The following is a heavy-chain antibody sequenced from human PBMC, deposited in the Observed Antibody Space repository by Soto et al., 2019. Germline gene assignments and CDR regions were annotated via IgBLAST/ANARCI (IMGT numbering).Heavy chain of an antibody. CDR3: ARTKRYEDYYYGMDV. D-gene: IGHD1-20*01. V-gene: IGHV3-21*01. CDR1: GFTFSSYS. J-gene: IGHJ6*02. CDR2: ISSSSSYI. Sequence: GGSLILSCAASGFTFSSYSMNWVRQAPGKGLEWVSSISSSSSYIYYADSVKGRFTISRDNAKNSLYLQMNSLRAEDTAVYYCARTKRYEDYYYGMDVWGQGTTVTVSS.